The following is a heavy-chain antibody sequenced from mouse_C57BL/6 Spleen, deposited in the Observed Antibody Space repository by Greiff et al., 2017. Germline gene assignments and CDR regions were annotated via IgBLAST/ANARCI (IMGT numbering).Heavy chain of an antibody. CDR2: IYPGDGDT. J-gene: IGHJ2*01. Sequence: QVQLQQSGPELVKPGASVKISCKASGYAFSSSWMNWVKQRPGKGLEWIGRIYPGDGDTNYNGKFKGKATLTADKSSSTAYMQLSSLTSEYSAVYFCAKRTGHFGYWGQGTPLPVSS. CDR1: GYAFSSSW. V-gene: IGHV1-82*01. CDR3: AKRTGHFGY. D-gene: IGHD4-1*01.